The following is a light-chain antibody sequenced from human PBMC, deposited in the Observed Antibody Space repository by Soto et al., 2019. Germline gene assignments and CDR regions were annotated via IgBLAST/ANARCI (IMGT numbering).Light chain of an antibody. CDR3: QQYNNWPFT. CDR1: QSISSN. Sequence: IVMTQSPATLSVSPWERATLSCRASQSISSNLAWYQQKPGQAPRLLIYGASTRATGIPATFSGSGSGTEFTLTISSLQSEDFAVYYCQQYNNWPFTFGPGTKVDIK. V-gene: IGKV3-15*01. CDR2: GAS. J-gene: IGKJ3*01.